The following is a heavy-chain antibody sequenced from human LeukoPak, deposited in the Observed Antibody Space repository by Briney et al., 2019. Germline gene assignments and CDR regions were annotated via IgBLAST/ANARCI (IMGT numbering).Heavy chain of an antibody. CDR1: GFTSSDYY. CDR3: ASGGIYYGAAFDF. J-gene: IGHJ4*02. V-gene: IGHV3-20*03. D-gene: IGHD1-26*01. Sequence: GGSLRLSYAASGFTSSDYYIDWVRQAPGKGLEWVSGINWNGGSTGYADSVKGRFTISRDNAKNSLYLQMNSLRAEDTALYYCASGGIYYGAAFDFWGQGSLVTVSA. CDR2: INWNGGST.